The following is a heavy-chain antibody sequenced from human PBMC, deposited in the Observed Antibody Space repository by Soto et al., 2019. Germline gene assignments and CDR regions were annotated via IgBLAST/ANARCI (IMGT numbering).Heavy chain of an antibody. CDR1: GFTFSNAW. V-gene: IGHV3-15*01. CDR2: IKSKTDGGTT. Sequence: EVQLVESGGGLVKPGGSLRLSCAASGFTFSNAWMSWVRQAPGKGLEWVGRIKSKTDGGTTDYAAPVKGRFTISRDDSKNTLYLQMNSLKTEDTAVYYCTTAPVHIPYYYYYIDVWGKGTTVTVSS. D-gene: IGHD1-1*01. CDR3: TTAPVHIPYYYYYIDV. J-gene: IGHJ6*03.